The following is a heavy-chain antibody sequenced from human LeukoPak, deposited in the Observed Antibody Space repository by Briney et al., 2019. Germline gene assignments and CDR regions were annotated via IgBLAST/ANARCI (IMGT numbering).Heavy chain of an antibody. V-gene: IGHV3-30*07. CDR3: ARAGASRRYYFDY. Sequence: DSVKGRFTISRDNSKNTLYLQMNSLRAEDTAVYFCARAGASRRYYFDYWGQGTLVTVSS. D-gene: IGHD1-26*01. J-gene: IGHJ4*02.